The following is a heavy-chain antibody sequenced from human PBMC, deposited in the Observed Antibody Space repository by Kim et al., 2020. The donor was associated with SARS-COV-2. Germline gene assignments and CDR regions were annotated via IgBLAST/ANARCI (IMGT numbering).Heavy chain of an antibody. CDR1: GGSISSYY. CDR2: IYYSGST. Sequence: SETLSLTCTLFGGSISSYYWSWIRQPPGKGLEWIGYIYYSGSTNYNPSLKSRVTISVDTSKNQFSLKLSSVTAADTAVYYCARVAVTAKTYYYYGMDVWG. CDR3: ARVAVTAKTYYYYGMDV. J-gene: IGHJ6*01. V-gene: IGHV4-59*01. D-gene: IGHD2-21*02.